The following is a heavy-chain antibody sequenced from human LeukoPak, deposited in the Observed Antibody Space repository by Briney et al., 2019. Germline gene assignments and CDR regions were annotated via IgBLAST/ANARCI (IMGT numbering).Heavy chain of an antibody. D-gene: IGHD3-22*01. J-gene: IGHJ5*02. Sequence: GGSLRLSCAASGFTFDDYAMHWVRQAPGKGLEWVSGISWNSGSIGYADSVKSRFTISRDNAKNSLYLQMNSLRAEDTAFYYCAKDTGYYYDSSNYFDPWGQGTLVTVSS. CDR3: AKDTGYYYDSSNYFDP. V-gene: IGHV3-9*01. CDR1: GFTFDDYA. CDR2: ISWNSGSI.